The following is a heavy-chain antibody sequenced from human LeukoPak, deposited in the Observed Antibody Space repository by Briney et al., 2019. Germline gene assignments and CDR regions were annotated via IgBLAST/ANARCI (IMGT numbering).Heavy chain of an antibody. CDR3: AKDGGTHFDH. CDR2: ISSSGTTI. J-gene: IGHJ4*02. D-gene: IGHD1-26*01. Sequence: HPGGSLRLSCAASGFTFSSYAMHWVRQAPGKGLEWVSYISSSGTTISYAQFVKGRFTITRDNAQNSLTLHMNTLRADDTAVYSCAKDGGTHFDHWGQGTLVTVSS. CDR1: GFTFSSYA. V-gene: IGHV3-48*01.